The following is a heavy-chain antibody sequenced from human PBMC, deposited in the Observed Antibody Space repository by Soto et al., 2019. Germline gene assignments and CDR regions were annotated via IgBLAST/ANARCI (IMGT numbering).Heavy chain of an antibody. D-gene: IGHD6-19*01. V-gene: IGHV3-23*01. CDR3: AKGYGWFHYFDY. J-gene: IGHJ4*02. CDR1: GFTFSSYA. CDR2: ISASGGNT. Sequence: EVQLLESGGGLVQPGGSLRLSCAASGFTFSSYAMSWVCQAPGKGLEWVSAISASGGNTYYGDSVKGRFTISRDKSKNTLYLQLNSLRAEDTAVYYCAKGYGWFHYFDYWGQGTLVTVSS.